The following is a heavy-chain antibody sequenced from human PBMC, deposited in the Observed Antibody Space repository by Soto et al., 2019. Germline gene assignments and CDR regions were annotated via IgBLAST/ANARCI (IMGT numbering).Heavy chain of an antibody. J-gene: IGHJ3*02. Sequence: PSETLSLTCTVSGVSISCGGYYWSWIRQHPGKGLEWIGYIYYSGSTYYNPSLKSRVTISVDTSKNQFSLKLSSVTAADTAVYYCARKPRDYYDSSGYYPGAFDIWGQGTMVTVSS. CDR1: GVSISCGGYY. CDR2: IYYSGST. D-gene: IGHD3-22*01. V-gene: IGHV4-31*03. CDR3: ARKPRDYYDSSGYYPGAFDI.